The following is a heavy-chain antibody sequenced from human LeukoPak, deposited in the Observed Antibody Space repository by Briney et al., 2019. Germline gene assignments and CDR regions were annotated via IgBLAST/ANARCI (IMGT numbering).Heavy chain of an antibody. J-gene: IGHJ4*02. CDR3: ARPDNYGYYFEY. D-gene: IGHD5-18*01. CDR2: ISGSGGST. CDR1: GFTFSSYA. V-gene: IGHV3-23*01. Sequence: GGSLRLSCAASGFTFSSYAMSWVRQAPGKGLEWVSAISGSGGSTYYADSVKGRFTISRDNSKNIVYLQMNSLRAEDTAVYYCARPDNYGYYFEYWGQGTLVTVSS.